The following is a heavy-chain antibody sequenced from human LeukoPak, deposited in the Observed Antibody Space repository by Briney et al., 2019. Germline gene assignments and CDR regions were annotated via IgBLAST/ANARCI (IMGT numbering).Heavy chain of an antibody. Sequence: ASVKVSCKASGYTFTGYYMHWVRQAPGQGLEWMGWINPNSGGTNYAQKFQGRVTMTRDTSISTAYMELSRLRSDDTAVYYCARDQRGYYGSGSYLNYWGQGTLVTVS. J-gene: IGHJ4*02. CDR3: ARDQRGYYGSGSYLNY. CDR2: INPNSGGT. D-gene: IGHD3-10*01. CDR1: GYTFTGYY. V-gene: IGHV1-2*02.